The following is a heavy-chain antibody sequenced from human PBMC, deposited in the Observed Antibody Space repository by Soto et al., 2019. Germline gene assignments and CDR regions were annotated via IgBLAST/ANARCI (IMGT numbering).Heavy chain of an antibody. Sequence: SVKVSCKASGGTFSSYAISWVRQAPGQGLEWMGGIIPIFGTANYAQKFQGRVTITADESTSTAYMELSSLRSGDTAVYYCARDVEDKYAKWFEPWGQGTLVTVSS. CDR3: ARDVEDKYAKWFEP. D-gene: IGHD2-8*01. J-gene: IGHJ5*02. CDR2: IIPIFGTA. CDR1: GGTFSSYA. V-gene: IGHV1-69*13.